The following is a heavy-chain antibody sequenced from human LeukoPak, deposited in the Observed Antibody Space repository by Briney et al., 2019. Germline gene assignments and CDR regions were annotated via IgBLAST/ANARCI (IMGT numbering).Heavy chain of an antibody. CDR1: GYTFTGYY. CDR3: ARVRDGYNQGAFDI. J-gene: IGHJ3*02. D-gene: IGHD5-24*01. V-gene: IGHV1-2*02. Sequence: ASVKVSCKASGYTFTGYYMHWVRQAPGQGLEWMGWINPNSGGTNYAQKFQGRVTMTRGTSISTAYMELSRLRSDDTAVYYYARVRDGYNQGAFDIWGQGTMVTVSS. CDR2: INPNSGGT.